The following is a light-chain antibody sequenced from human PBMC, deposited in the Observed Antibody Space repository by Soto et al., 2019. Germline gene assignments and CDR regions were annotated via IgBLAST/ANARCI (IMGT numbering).Light chain of an antibody. CDR1: SSDVGGYNY. CDR3: NSQRSSGTRV. CDR2: EVS. Sequence: QSALTQPASVSGSPGQSITISCTGSSSDVGGYNYVSWYQQFPGKAPKLMISEVSNRPSGISSRFSGSKSGNTASLTISGLQTEDEADYYCNSQRSSGTRVFGTGTKVTVL. V-gene: IGLV2-14*01. J-gene: IGLJ1*01.